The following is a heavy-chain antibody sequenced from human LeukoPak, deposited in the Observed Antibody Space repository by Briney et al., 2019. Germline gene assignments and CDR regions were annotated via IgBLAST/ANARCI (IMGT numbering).Heavy chain of an antibody. Sequence: SETLSLTCDVSGYSISSGYHWGWVRQPPGEGLEWIGSIDPSGSTNYNPSLKSRVTISVDTSKNQFPLRLNSVTAADTAVYYCATLLTGGVDYWGQGTLVTVSS. CDR2: IDPSGST. CDR3: ATLLTGGVDY. J-gene: IGHJ4*02. V-gene: IGHV4-38-2*01. D-gene: IGHD1-14*01. CDR1: GYSISSGYH.